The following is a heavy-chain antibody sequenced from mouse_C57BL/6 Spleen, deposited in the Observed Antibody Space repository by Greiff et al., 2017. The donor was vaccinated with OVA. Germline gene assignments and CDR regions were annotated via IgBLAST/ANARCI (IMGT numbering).Heavy chain of an antibody. CDR3: ARGSSYGDFDY. D-gene: IGHD1-1*01. CDR1: GYTFTSYW. CDR2: IDTSDSYT. V-gene: IGHV1-59*01. J-gene: IGHJ2*01. Sequence: QVQLQQPGAELVRPGTSVKLSCKASGYTFTSYWMHWVKQRPGQGLEWIGVIDTSDSYTNYNQKFKGKATLTVDTSSSTAYMQLSSLTSEDSAVYYCARGSSYGDFDYWGQGTTLTVSS.